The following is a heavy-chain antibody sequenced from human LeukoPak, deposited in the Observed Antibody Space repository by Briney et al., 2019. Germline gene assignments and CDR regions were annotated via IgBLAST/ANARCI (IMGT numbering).Heavy chain of an antibody. Sequence: GGSLRLSCAVSGFTVSNNYMSWVRQAPGKGLEWVSVISGGGNTYDADSVKGRFTISRDNSKNTLYLQMNSLRAEDTAVYYCAKAGYSYGYRHFDYWGQGTLVTVSS. CDR2: ISGGGNT. D-gene: IGHD5-18*01. CDR1: GFTVSNNY. CDR3: AKAGYSYGYRHFDY. V-gene: IGHV3-53*01. J-gene: IGHJ4*02.